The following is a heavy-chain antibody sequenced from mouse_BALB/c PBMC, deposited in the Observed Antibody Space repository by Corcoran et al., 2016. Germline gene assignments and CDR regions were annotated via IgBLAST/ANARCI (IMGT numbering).Heavy chain of an antibody. V-gene: IGHV3-6*02. J-gene: IGHJ1*01. CDR3: ARQSYWYFDV. CDR2: ISYDGSN. CDR1: GYSITSGYY. Sequence: DVQLQESGPGLVKPSQSLSLTCSVTGYSITSGYYWNWIRQFPGNKLEWMGYISYDGSNNYNPSLKNRISITRDTSKNQFFLKLNSVTTEDTATYYGARQSYWYFDVWGAGTTVTVSS.